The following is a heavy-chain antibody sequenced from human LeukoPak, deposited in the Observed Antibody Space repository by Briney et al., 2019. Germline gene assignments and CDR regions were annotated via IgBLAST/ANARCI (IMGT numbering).Heavy chain of an antibody. Sequence: PSETLSLTCAVSGGSFSGYYWSWIRQPPGKGLEWIGEINHSGSTNYNPSLKSRVTISVDTSKNQFSLKLSSVTAADTAVYYCARGYRRYSSGWYYFDYWGQGTLVTVSS. J-gene: IGHJ4*02. D-gene: IGHD6-19*01. CDR1: GGSFSGYY. CDR2: INHSGST. V-gene: IGHV4-34*01. CDR3: ARGYRRYSSGWYYFDY.